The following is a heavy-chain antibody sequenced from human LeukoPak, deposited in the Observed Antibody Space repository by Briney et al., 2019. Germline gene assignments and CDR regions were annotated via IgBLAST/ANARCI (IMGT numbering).Heavy chain of an antibody. CDR1: GDSISSGDYY. CDR3: AKPYYDSSGYHFDN. J-gene: IGHJ4*02. Sequence: SETLSLTCTVSGDSISSGDYYWSWIRQPPGKGLEWIGYIYYSGRSYYNPSLESRITISVDTSKNQFSLKLRSVTAADTAVYYCAKPYYDSSGYHFDNWGQGTLVTVSS. CDR2: IYYSGRS. V-gene: IGHV4-30-4*01. D-gene: IGHD3-22*01.